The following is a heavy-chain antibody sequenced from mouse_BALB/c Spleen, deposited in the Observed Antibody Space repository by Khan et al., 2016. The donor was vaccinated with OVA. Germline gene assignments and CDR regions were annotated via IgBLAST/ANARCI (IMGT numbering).Heavy chain of an antibody. D-gene: IGHD1-1*01. CDR3: ARDYGSLYWYFDV. J-gene: IGHJ1*01. Sequence: PSPPVPLPCPLPPPHLPTAPPTRRSIRQFPGNKLEWTGTIYYSGTVTYNPSLTSRTTITRDTSKNRFFLEMNSLTAEDTATYYCARDYGSLYWYFDVWGAGTTVTVSS. CDR2: IYYSGTV. V-gene: IGHV3-5*02. CDR1: PPHLPTAPPT.